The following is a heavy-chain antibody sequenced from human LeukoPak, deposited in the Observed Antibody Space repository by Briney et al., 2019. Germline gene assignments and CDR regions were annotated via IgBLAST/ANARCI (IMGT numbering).Heavy chain of an antibody. CDR3: ATLVYSSGWYGVYWFDP. CDR1: GGTFSSYA. Sequence: ASVKVSCKASGGTFSSYAISWVRQAPGQGLEWMGRIIPILGIANYAQKFQGRVTITADKSTSTAYMELSSLRAEDTAVYYCATLVYSSGWYGVYWFDPWGQGTLVTVSS. V-gene: IGHV1-69*04. CDR2: IIPILGIA. D-gene: IGHD6-19*01. J-gene: IGHJ5*02.